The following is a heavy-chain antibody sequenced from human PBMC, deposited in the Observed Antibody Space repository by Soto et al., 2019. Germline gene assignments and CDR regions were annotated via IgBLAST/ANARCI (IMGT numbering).Heavy chain of an antibody. D-gene: IGHD2-8*01. J-gene: IGHJ4*02. CDR1: GFTFSSYA. CDR2: ISGSGGST. CDR3: AKVTPPYCTNGVCYTYYYFDY. Sequence: VQLLESGGGLVQPGGSLRLSCAASGFTFSSYAMSWVRQAPGKGLEWVSAISGSGGSTYYADSVKGRFTISRDNSKNTLYLQMNSLRAEDTAVYYCAKVTPPYCTNGVCYTYYYFDYWGQGTLVTVSS. V-gene: IGHV3-23*01.